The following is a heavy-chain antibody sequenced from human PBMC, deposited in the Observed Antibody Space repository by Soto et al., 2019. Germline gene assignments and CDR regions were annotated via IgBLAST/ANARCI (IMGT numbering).Heavy chain of an antibody. CDR3: ARRYGKNAFDI. CDR2: IYYSAST. CDR1: GGSISSYY. Sequence: QVKLQESGPALVKPSETLSLTCSVSGGSISSYYWSWIPQPPGKGLEWIGYIYYSASTNYNPSLKSRVTISVDTSKNQCSLTLSSVTAADTAVYYCARRYGKNAFDIWAQGTMVTLSS. D-gene: IGHD5-18*01. J-gene: IGHJ3*02. V-gene: IGHV4-59*01.